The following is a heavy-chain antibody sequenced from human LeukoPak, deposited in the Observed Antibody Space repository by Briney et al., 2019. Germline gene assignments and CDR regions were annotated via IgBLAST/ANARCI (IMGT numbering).Heavy chain of an antibody. J-gene: IGHJ4*02. CDR1: GGSISSYY. Sequence: SETLSLTCTVSGGSISSYYWSWIRQPPGKGLEWIGYIYYSGSTNYNPSLKSRVTISVDTSKNQFSLKLSSVTAADTAVYYCARATLYSYGLDYFGYWGQGTVVTVSS. V-gene: IGHV4-59*01. D-gene: IGHD5-18*01. CDR2: IYYSGST. CDR3: ARATLYSYGLDYFGY.